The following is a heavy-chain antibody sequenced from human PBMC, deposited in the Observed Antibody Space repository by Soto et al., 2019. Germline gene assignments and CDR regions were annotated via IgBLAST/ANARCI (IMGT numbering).Heavy chain of an antibody. J-gene: IGHJ5*02. V-gene: IGHV4-30-2*01. CDR2: IYHSGST. CDR3: ARVPSP. CDR1: GGSFSRGGSS. Sequence: QLQLQESGSGLVKPSQTLSLTCAVSGGSFSRGGSSWGWIRQPPGKCLEWIGYIYHSGSTYYNPSLKSRVTIAVDRSKNQFSLKLSSVTAADTAVYYCARVPSPWGQGTLVTVSS.